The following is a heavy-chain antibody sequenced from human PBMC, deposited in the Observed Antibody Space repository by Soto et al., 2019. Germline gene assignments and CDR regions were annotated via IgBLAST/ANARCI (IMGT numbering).Heavy chain of an antibody. V-gene: IGHV3-53*01. CDR1: GFTVSSSY. CDR2: IYSGGST. D-gene: IGHD6-19*01. J-gene: IGHJ3*02. Sequence: PGGSLRLSXAVSGFTVSSSYMSRVRQAPGKGLEWVSAIYSGGSTYYADSVKGRLTISRDNSKNTVYIQVNSLRAEDTAVYYCARSRRGAGKAAFDIWGQGTMVTVSS. CDR3: ARSRRGAGKAAFDI.